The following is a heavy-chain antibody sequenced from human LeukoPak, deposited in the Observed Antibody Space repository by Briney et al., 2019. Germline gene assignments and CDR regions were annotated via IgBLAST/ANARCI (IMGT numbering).Heavy chain of an antibody. CDR1: GGSFSGYY. D-gene: IGHD6-13*01. J-gene: IGHJ5*02. V-gene: IGHV4-34*01. CDR3: ARIAAAGSPWFDP. Sequence: SETLSLTCVVYGGSFSGYYWSWIRQPPGKGLEWIGEIDHSGSTNYNPSLKSRVTISVDTSKNQFSLKLSSVTAADTAVYYCARIAAAGSPWFDPWGQGTLVTVSS. CDR2: IDHSGST.